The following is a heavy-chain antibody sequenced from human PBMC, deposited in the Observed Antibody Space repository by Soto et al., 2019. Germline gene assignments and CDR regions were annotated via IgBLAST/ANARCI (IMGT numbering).Heavy chain of an antibody. CDR3: ARHAIVVVTGDWFDP. V-gene: IGHV4-39*01. J-gene: IGHJ5*02. D-gene: IGHD2-21*02. CDR2: IYYSGST. CDR1: GGSISSSSYY. Sequence: SETLSLTYTVSGGSISSSSYYWGWIRQPPGKGLEWIGSIYYSGSTYYNPPLKSRVTISVDTSKNQFSLKLSSVTAADTAVYYCARHAIVVVTGDWFDPWGQGTLVTVS.